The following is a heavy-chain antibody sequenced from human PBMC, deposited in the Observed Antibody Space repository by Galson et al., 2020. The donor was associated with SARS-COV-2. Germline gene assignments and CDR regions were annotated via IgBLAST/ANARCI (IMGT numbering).Heavy chain of an antibody. V-gene: IGHV3-11*01. D-gene: IGHD5-12*01. J-gene: IGHJ4*02. CDR1: GFTFSDYY. Sequence: GGSLRLSCAASGFTFSDYYMSWIRQAPGKGLEWVSYISGGGGTIYYADSVKGRFTVSRDNSKNSLYPQMNSLRAVDTAVYYCAREEGGYKGLDYWGQGTLVTVSS. CDR3: AREEGGYKGLDY. CDR2: ISGGGGTI.